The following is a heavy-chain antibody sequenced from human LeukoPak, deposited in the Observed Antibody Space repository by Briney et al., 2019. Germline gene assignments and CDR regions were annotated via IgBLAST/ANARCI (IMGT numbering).Heavy chain of an antibody. CDR2: INPNSGGT. CDR3: ARGLYCSSTSCYYWFDP. CDR1: GYTFTGYY. J-gene: IGHJ5*02. D-gene: IGHD2-2*01. V-gene: IGHV1-2*06. Sequence: GASVKVSCKACGYTFTGYYMHWVRQAPGQGLEWMGRINPNSGGTNYAQKFQGRVTMTRDTSISTAYMELSRLRSDDTAVYYCARGLYCSSTSCYYWFDPWGQGTLVTVSS.